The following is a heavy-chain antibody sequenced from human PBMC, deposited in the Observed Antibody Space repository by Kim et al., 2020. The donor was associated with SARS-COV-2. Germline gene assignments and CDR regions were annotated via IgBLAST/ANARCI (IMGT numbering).Heavy chain of an antibody. J-gene: IGHJ6*02. V-gene: IGHV3-74*01. CDR1: GFTFSSYW. CDR2: INSDGSST. CDR3: ARQGGSGWSSGYGVDV. Sequence: GGSLRLSCSASGFTFSSYWMHWVRQAPGEGLVWVSRINSDGSSTSYADSVKGRFPISRDNAKNTLYLQMNSLRAEDTAVYYCARQGGSGWSSGYGVDVWGQGNTVTVSS. D-gene: IGHD6-19*01.